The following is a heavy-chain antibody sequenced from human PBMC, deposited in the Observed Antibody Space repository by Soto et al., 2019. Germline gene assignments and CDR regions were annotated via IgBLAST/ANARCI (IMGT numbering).Heavy chain of an antibody. CDR1: GFTFSDYY. CDR3: ARGILGPAAMFGLFDC. V-gene: IGHV3-11*01. CDR2: INYSGATM. J-gene: IGHJ4*02. Sequence: GSLRLSCAASGFTFSDYYMTWIRQTPGKGLEWVSYINYSGATMYYADSVKGRFTISRDNAKKSLYLQMSSLRAEDTAVYYCARGILGPAAMFGLFDCWGQGTLVTVSS. D-gene: IGHD2-2*01.